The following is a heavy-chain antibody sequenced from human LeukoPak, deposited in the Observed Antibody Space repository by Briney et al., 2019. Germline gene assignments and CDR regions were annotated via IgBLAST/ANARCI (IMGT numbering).Heavy chain of an antibody. V-gene: IGHV5-51*01. D-gene: IGHD1-26*01. CDR3: ARQYSGSYYVAFDY. CDR2: IYPGDSDI. CDR1: GYSFTNYW. J-gene: IGHJ4*02. Sequence: KSGESLKISCKGSGYSFTNYWIGWVRQMPGKGLEWMGIIYPGDSDIRYSPSFQGQVTISADKSISTAYLQCSSLKASDTAMYYCARQYSGSYYVAFDYWGQGTLVTVSS.